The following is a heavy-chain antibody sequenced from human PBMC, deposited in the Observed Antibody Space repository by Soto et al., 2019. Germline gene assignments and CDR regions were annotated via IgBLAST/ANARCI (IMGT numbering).Heavy chain of an antibody. CDR2: MNPNSGNT. Sequence: ASVKVSCKASGYTFTSYDINWVRQATGQGLEWMGWMNPNSGNTGYAQKFQGRVTMTRNTSISTAYMELSSLRSEDTAVYYCARGVSYDYIWGSYRRLADAFDLWAQGTIVTVSS. D-gene: IGHD3-16*02. CDR3: ARGVSYDYIWGSYRRLADAFDL. V-gene: IGHV1-8*01. CDR1: GYTFTSYD. J-gene: IGHJ3*01.